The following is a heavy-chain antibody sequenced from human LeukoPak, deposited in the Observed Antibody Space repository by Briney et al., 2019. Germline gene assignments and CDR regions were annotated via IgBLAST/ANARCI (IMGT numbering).Heavy chain of an antibody. CDR2: IYTSGST. Sequence: SETLSLTCTVSGGSISSYYWSWIRQPAGKGLEWIGRIYTSGSTNYNPSLKSRVTMSVDTSKNQFSLKLTSVTAADTAVYYCARLVVITTFDWFDPWGQGTLVTGSS. J-gene: IGHJ5*02. CDR1: GGSISSYY. V-gene: IGHV4-4*07. D-gene: IGHD3-22*01. CDR3: ARLVVITTFDWFDP.